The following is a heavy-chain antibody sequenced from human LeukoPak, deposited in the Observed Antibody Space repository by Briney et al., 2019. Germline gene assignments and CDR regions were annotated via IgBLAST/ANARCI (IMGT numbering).Heavy chain of an antibody. CDR3: ARASSGWYWFDP. J-gene: IGHJ5*02. CDR2: INSDGSST. Sequence: GGSLRLSRAASGFTFSSYWMHWVRQAPGKGLVWVSRINSDGSSTSYADSVKGRFTISRDNAKNTLYLQMNSLRAEDTAVYYCARASSGWYWFDPWGQGTLVTVSS. V-gene: IGHV3-74*01. CDR1: GFTFSSYW. D-gene: IGHD6-19*01.